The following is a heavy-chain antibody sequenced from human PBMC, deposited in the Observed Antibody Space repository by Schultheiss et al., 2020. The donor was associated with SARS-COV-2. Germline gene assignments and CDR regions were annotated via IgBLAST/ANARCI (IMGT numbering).Heavy chain of an antibody. D-gene: IGHD1-26*01. J-gene: IGHJ3*02. Sequence: GGSLRLSCAASGFIFSSYAMHWVRQAPGKGLEWVAVISYDGSNKYYADSVKGRFTISRDNSKNTLYLQMNSLRAEDTAVYYCARGGVVGDAFDIWGQGTMVTVSS. CDR3: ARGGVVGDAFDI. CDR2: ISYDGSNK. CDR1: GFIFSSYA. V-gene: IGHV3-30-3*01.